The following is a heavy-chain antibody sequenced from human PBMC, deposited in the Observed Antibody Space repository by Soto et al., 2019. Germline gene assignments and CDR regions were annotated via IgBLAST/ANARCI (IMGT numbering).Heavy chain of an antibody. Sequence: PGGSLRLSCAASGFTFSSYWMSWVRQAPGKGLEWVANIKQDGSEKYYVDSVKGRFTISRDNAKNSLYLQMNSLRAEDTAVYYCARARGYSSGWFQLYYFDYWGQGTLVTVSS. CDR3: ARARGYSSGWFQLYYFDY. CDR2: IKQDGSEK. J-gene: IGHJ4*02. D-gene: IGHD6-19*01. V-gene: IGHV3-7*01. CDR1: GFTFSSYW.